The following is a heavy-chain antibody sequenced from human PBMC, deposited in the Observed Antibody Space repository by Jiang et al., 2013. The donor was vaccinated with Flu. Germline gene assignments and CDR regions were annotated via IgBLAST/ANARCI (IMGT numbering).Heavy chain of an antibody. CDR2: IYHTGSS. J-gene: IGHJ4*02. CDR1: GGSLSSDYYY. V-gene: IGHV4-39*07. D-gene: IGHD5-12*01. Sequence: GSGLVKPSETLSLTCTVSGGSLSSDYYYWGWIRQPPEKGMEWIGGIYHTGSSYSRPSLKSRVTMSVDPSKNQFSLKLSSVTAADTAVYYCARAQKYSGFELPYFDYWGQGTLVTVAS. CDR3: ARAQKYSGFELPYFDY.